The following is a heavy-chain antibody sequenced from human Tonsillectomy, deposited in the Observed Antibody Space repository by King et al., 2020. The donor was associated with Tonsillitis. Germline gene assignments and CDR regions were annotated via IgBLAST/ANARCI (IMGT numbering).Heavy chain of an antibody. Sequence: QLQESGPGLVKPSQTLSLTCTVSGGSISGGVYFCSWIRQHPGKGLEWIWYIYYSGNTYSNPSLTSRLTISVDTSKNQFSLKLSSVTAADTAIYYCGRYEGGVFDPWGQGTLVTVSS. D-gene: IGHD2-15*01. CDR1: GGSISGGVYF. CDR2: IYYSGNT. CDR3: GRYEGGVFDP. J-gene: IGHJ5*02. V-gene: IGHV4-31*03.